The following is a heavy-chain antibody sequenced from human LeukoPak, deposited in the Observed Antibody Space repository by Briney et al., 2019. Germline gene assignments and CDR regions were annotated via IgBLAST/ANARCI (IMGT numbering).Heavy chain of an antibody. J-gene: IGHJ4*02. CDR3: AKQLGYCSDGSCYFDY. CDR1: GFTFTSYA. Sequence: GGSLRLSCAASGFTFTSYAMSWVRQAPGKGLEWVSAISTSGDTTYDKDSVKGRFTISRDNSKNTLYLRMNSLRAEDTAVYYCAKQLGYCSDGSCYFDYWGQGALVTVSS. D-gene: IGHD2-15*01. CDR2: ISTSGDTT. V-gene: IGHV3-23*01.